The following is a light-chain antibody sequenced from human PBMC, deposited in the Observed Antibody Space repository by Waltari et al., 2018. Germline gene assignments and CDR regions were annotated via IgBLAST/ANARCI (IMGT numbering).Light chain of an antibody. CDR3: GTWDSSLSAGLNV. V-gene: IGLV1-51*01. CDR2: DNN. J-gene: IGLJ6*01. Sequence: QSVLTQPPSVSAAPGQKVTISCSGSSSNIGNNYVSCYQQLPGTAPKLLIDDNNKRPSGIPDRFPGAQSGTSATLGITGLQTGDEADYYCGTWDSSLSAGLNVFGSGTKVTVL. CDR1: SSNIGNNY.